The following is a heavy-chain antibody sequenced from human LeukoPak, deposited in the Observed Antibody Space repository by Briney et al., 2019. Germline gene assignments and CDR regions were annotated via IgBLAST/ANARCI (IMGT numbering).Heavy chain of an antibody. J-gene: IGHJ5*02. CDR2: ISAYNGNT. V-gene: IGHV1-18*01. CDR3: ARAGRGSYLMSPGP. Sequence: PRTSVKVSCKSSGYTFTSYGISWVRQAPGQGLEWMGWISAYNGNTNYAQKLQGRVTMTTDTSTSTAYMELRSLRSDDTAVYYCARAGRGSYLMSPGPWGQGTLVTVSS. CDR1: GYTFTSYG. D-gene: IGHD1-26*01.